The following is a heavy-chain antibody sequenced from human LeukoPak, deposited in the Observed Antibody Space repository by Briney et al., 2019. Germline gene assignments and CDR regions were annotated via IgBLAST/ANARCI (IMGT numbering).Heavy chain of an antibody. CDR2: VTSSGSNT. Sequence: GGSLRLSCAVSGFTFSSYAMSWVRQAPGKGLEWVSVVTSSGSNTYYADSVKGRFTISRDNSKTTLYLQMNSLRAEDTAVYYCAKSMPATGDYWGQGTLVTVSS. CDR3: AKSMPATGDY. J-gene: IGHJ4*02. D-gene: IGHD1-1*01. CDR1: GFTFSSYA. V-gene: IGHV3-23*01.